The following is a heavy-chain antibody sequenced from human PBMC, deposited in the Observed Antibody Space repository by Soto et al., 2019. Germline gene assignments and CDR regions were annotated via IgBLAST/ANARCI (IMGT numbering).Heavy chain of an antibody. CDR3: ARDSSSYPSYNWFDP. CDR2: IYTSGST. V-gene: IGHV4-4*07. Sequence: QVQLQESGPGLVKPSETLSLTCTVSGGSISSYYRSWIRQPAGKGLEWIGRIYTSGSTNYNPSLKSRVTMSVDTSKNQFSLKLSSVTAADTAVYYCARDSSSYPSYNWFDPWGQGTLVTVSS. D-gene: IGHD6-6*01. J-gene: IGHJ5*02. CDR1: GGSISSYY.